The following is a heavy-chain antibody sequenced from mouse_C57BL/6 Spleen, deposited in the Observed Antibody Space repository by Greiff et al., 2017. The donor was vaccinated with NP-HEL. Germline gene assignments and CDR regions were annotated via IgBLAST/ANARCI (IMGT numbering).Heavy chain of an antibody. CDR2: ISDGGSYT. Sequence: EVQVVESGGGLVKPGGSLKLSCAASGFTFSSYAMSWVRQTPEKRLEWVGTISDGGSYTYYTDNVKGRFTITRDNAKNKLYLQMSHLKSEDTAMYYCARERNYYGSSFFDYWGQGTTLTVSS. D-gene: IGHD1-1*01. CDR1: GFTFSSYA. CDR3: ARERNYYGSSFFDY. V-gene: IGHV5-4*01. J-gene: IGHJ2*01.